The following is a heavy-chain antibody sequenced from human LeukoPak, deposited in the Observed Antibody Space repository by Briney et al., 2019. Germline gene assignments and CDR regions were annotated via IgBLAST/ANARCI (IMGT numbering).Heavy chain of an antibody. CDR1: GFTVSSNF. J-gene: IGHJ4*02. CDR3: ARVTTSGSYKFDY. CDR2: IYGGGST. V-gene: IGHV3-53*01. D-gene: IGHD3-10*01. Sequence: GGSLRLSCAASGFTVSSNFMSWVRQAPGKGLEWVSVIYGGGSTYYADSVKGRFTISRDTSKNTLYLQLNSLRAEDTAVYYCARVTTSGSYKFDYWGQGTLVTVSS.